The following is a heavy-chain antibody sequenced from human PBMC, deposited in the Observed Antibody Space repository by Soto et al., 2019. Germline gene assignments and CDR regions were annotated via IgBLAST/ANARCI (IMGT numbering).Heavy chain of an antibody. D-gene: IGHD2-15*01. Sequence: QVQLVESGGGVVQPGRSLRLSCAASGFTFSSYGMHWVRQAPGKGLEWVAVIWYDGSNKYYADSVKGRFTISRDNSKNTLYLQMNSLRAEDTAVYYCARDPDRYWASSYYYYMDVWGKGTTVTVSS. V-gene: IGHV3-33*01. CDR3: ARDPDRYWASSYYYYMDV. CDR1: GFTFSSYG. J-gene: IGHJ6*03. CDR2: IWYDGSNK.